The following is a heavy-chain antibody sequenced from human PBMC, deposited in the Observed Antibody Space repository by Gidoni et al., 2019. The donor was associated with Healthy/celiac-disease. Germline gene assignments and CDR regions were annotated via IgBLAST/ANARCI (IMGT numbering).Heavy chain of an antibody. Sequence: QVQLVQSGAEVKKPGSSVKVSCKGSGGTFSSYSISWVRQAPGHGLEWMGRILPILGIANYAQKFQGSVTITADKSTSTAYMELSSLRSEDTAVYYCALGAADDYWGQGTLVTVSS. J-gene: IGHJ4*02. D-gene: IGHD1-26*01. V-gene: IGHV1-69*02. CDR2: ILPILGIA. CDR1: GGTFSSYS. CDR3: ALGAADDY.